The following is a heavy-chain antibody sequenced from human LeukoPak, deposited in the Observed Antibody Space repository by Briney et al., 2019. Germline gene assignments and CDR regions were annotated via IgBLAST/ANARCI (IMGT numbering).Heavy chain of an antibody. CDR3: ARLLLWFGGGYDY. J-gene: IGHJ4*02. CDR1: GGSISSSSYY. D-gene: IGHD3-10*01. Sequence: SETLSLTCTVSGGSISSSSYYWGWIRQPPGKGLEWIGSIYYSGSTYYNPSLKSRVTISVDTSKNQFSLKLSSVTAADTAVYYCARLLLWFGGGYDYWGQGTLVTVSS. CDR2: IYYSGST. V-gene: IGHV4-39*01.